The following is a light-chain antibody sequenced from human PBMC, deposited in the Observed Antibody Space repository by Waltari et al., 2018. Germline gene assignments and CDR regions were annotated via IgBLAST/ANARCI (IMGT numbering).Light chain of an antibody. Sequence: QSVLTQPPSVSAAPGQKVTISCSGSSSNIGSNSVSWYQQLPGTAPRLLIYDNDKRPAGIPDRFSGSKSGTSATLVITGLQTGDEAFYYCGTWDSTLSVGRVFGGGTMLTVL. J-gene: IGLJ3*02. CDR1: SSNIGSNS. V-gene: IGLV1-51*01. CDR3: GTWDSTLSVGRV. CDR2: DND.